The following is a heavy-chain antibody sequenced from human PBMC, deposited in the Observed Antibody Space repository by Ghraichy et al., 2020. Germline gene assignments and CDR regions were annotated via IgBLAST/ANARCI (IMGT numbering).Heavy chain of an antibody. CDR3: AREESGGYSS. J-gene: IGHJ1*01. V-gene: IGHV1-2*02. CDR1: GYTFVGNY. CDR2: ISPNSGGT. D-gene: IGHD2-21*01. Sequence: ASVKVSCKASGYTFVGNYIHWVRQAPGQGLEWMGWISPNSGGTKYAQKFQGSITLTRDTSISPAYMELSRLRSDDTAVYYCAREESGGYSSWGQGTLVTVSS.